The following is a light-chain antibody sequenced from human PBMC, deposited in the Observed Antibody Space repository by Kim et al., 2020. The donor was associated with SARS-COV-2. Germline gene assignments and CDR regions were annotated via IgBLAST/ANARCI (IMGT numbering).Light chain of an antibody. CDR1: QGLGGW. CDR3: QQYDSYSYT. CDR2: KTS. V-gene: IGKV1-5*03. J-gene: IGKJ2*01. Sequence: ASVGERVTITCRASQGLGGWLAWYQQKPGEAPNLLIYKTSILQSGVPSRFSGSISGAHFTLTITNLQPDDVATYYCQQYDSYSYTFGQGTKVDIK.